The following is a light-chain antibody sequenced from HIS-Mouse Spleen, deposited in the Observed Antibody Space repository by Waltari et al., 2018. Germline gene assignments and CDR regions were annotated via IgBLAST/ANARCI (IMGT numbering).Light chain of an antibody. CDR1: QSVLYSSNNTNY. J-gene: IGKJ2*01. V-gene: IGKV4-1*01. Sequence: DIVMTHSPDSLAVSLGERATINCKSSQSVLYSSNNTNYLAWYQQKPGQPPKLLIYWASTRESGVPDRLSGSESGTDFTLAISSLQTADVTVYYCQQHDSTPYKLGQGTKLEIK. CDR3: QQHDSTPYK. CDR2: WAS.